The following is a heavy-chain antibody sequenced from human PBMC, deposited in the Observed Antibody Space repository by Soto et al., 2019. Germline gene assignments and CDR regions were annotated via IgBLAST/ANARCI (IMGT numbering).Heavy chain of an antibody. CDR3: ARQLRITIFGIGHGGDAFDI. CDR2: IYYSGST. D-gene: IGHD3-3*01. J-gene: IGHJ3*02. Sequence: QLQLQESGPGLVKPSETLSLTCTVSGGSISSSSYYWGWIRQPPGKGLEWIGSIYYSGSTYYNPSLKSRCTISVDTSKNQFSLTLSYVTAADTAGYYCARQLRITIFGIGHGGDAFDIWGQGTMVTVSS. CDR1: GGSISSSSYY. V-gene: IGHV4-39*01.